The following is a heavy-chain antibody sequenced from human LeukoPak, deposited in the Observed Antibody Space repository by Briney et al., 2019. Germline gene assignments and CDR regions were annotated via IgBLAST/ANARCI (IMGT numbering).Heavy chain of an antibody. CDR2: IYYPGST. CDR3: ARHVFYSYDAFNI. D-gene: IGHD5-18*01. J-gene: IGHJ3*02. V-gene: IGHV4-59*08. CDR1: GDSISTYH. Sequence: PSETLSLTCTVSGDSISTYHWSWIRQPPGKGLEWIGYIYYPGSTNYNPSLKSRVTISVDTSKNQFSLKLGCVTAADTAVYYCARHVFYSYDAFNIWGQGTMVTVSS.